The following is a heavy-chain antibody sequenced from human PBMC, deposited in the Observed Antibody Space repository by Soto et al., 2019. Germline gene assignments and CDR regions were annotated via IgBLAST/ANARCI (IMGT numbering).Heavy chain of an antibody. J-gene: IGHJ4*02. CDR1: GGSISSGGYS. CDR2: IYHSGST. D-gene: IGHD3-22*01. V-gene: IGHV4-30-2*01. Sequence: SETLSLTCAVSGGSISSGGYSWNWIRQPPGKGLEWIGYIYHSGSTYYNPSLKSRVTMSVDRSKNQFSLKLSSVTAADTAVYFCVRGRYYDWVLDYSGLVTLVTVSS. CDR3: VRGRYYDWVLDY.